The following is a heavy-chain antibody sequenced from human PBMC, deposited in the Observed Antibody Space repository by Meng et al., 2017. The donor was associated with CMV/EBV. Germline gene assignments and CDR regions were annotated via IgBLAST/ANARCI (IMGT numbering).Heavy chain of an antibody. J-gene: IGHJ4*02. CDR3: ARAWVGEEYYFDY. CDR2: NSAYNGNT. V-gene: IGHV1-18*01. Sequence: VQLVQAVAGVKKPGAYVKVPCKASGCTFTSHGIAWVRQAPGQGLAWMGWNSAYNGNTNYAQKLQGRVTMTTDTSTSIAYMEPRSLRSDDTAVYYCARAWVGEEYYFDYWGQGTLVTVSS. D-gene: IGHD3-10*01. CDR1: GCTFTSHG.